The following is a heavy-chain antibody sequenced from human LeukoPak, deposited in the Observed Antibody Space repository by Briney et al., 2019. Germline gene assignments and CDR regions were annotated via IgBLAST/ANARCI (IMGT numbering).Heavy chain of an antibody. CDR1: GFTFSSYA. CDR2: ISYDGSNK. Sequence: GGSLRLSCAASGFTFSSYAMHWVRQAPGKGLEWVAVISYDGSNKYYADSVKGRFTISRDNSKNTLYLQMNSLRAEDTAVYYCARDIQRRFDPWGQGTLVTVSS. V-gene: IGHV3-30*04. CDR3: ARDIQRRFDP. J-gene: IGHJ5*02.